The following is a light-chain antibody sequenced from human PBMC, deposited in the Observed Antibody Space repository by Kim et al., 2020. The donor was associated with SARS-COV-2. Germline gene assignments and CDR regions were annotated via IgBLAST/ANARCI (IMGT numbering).Light chain of an antibody. CDR1: RDISVC. CDR2: EAS. V-gene: IGKV1D-12*01. J-gene: IGKJ4*01. Sequence: SIGDSVTITGRANRDISVCLAWYQHKPEKTPKVLIYEASNLQSGVPSRFSVSVSGTDFTLTINSLQPENFATYYCQQTHSFPLTFGGGTKVDIK. CDR3: QQTHSFPLT.